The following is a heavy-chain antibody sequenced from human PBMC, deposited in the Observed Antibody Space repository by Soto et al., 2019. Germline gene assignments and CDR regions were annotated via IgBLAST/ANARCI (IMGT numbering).Heavy chain of an antibody. CDR3: AKSRGGSSWYEGDS. Sequence: PGGSLRLSCAASGFTFSSYGMHWVRQAPGKGLERVAVISYAGDYQYYADSVKGRFTISRDNSKNTLYLQMNTLRPEDTAVYFCAKSRGGSSWYEGDSWGQGTLVTVSS. D-gene: IGHD6-13*01. CDR1: GFTFSSYG. CDR2: ISYAGDYQ. V-gene: IGHV3-30*18. J-gene: IGHJ4*02.